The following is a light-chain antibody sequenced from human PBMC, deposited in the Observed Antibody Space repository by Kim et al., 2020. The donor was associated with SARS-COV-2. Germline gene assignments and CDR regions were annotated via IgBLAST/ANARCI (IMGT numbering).Light chain of an antibody. CDR2: GKN. CDR3: HSRDSSGNHQV. Sequence: SSELTQDPAVSVALGQTVRITCQGDSLRSYYASWYQQKPGQAPVLVIYGKNNRPSGIPDRFSGSSSGNTASLTITGAQAEDEADYYCHSRDSSGNHQVFGGGTQVTVL. V-gene: IGLV3-19*01. CDR1: SLRSYY. J-gene: IGLJ2*01.